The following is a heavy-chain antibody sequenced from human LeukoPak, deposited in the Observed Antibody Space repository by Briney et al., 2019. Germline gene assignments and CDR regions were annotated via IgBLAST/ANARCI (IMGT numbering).Heavy chain of an antibody. V-gene: IGHV1-46*01. J-gene: IGHJ2*01. D-gene: IGHD1-1*01. CDR2: INPSGGST. CDR3: ARDRRGTPFDL. CDR1: GYTFTSYY. Sequence: ASVKVSCKASGYTFTSYYMHWVRQAPGRGLEWMGIINPSGGSTSYAQKFQGRVTMTRDTSTSTVYMELSSLRSEDTAVYYCARDRRGTPFDLWGRGTLVTVSS.